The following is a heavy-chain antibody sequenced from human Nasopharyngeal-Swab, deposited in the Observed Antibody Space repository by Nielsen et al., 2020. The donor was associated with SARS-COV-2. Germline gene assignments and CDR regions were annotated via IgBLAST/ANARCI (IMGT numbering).Heavy chain of an antibody. CDR1: GITFSSYW. CDR2: IKHDGSEK. V-gene: IGHV3-7*01. CDR3: TRDPYSTPPDY. Sequence: GESLKISCEASGITFSSYWMSWVRQAPGKGLEWVANIKHDGSEKNYVDSVKGRFAVSRDNARNLLFLQMNNLRAEDTAMYYCTRDPYSTPPDYWGQGTLVTVSS. D-gene: IGHD2-2*01. J-gene: IGHJ4*02.